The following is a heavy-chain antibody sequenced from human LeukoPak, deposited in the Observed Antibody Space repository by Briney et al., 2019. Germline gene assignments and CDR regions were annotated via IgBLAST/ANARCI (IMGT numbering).Heavy chain of an antibody. V-gene: IGHV4-30-4*01. Sequence: SETLSLTCTVSGGSISSGDYYWSWIRQPPGKGLEWIGYIYYSGSTYYNPSLKSRVTISVDTSKNQFSLKLSSVTAADTAVYYCARESDGSGSYSPQGYWGQGTLVTVSS. D-gene: IGHD3-10*01. CDR1: GGSISSGDYY. CDR2: IYYSGST. J-gene: IGHJ4*02. CDR3: ARESDGSGSYSPQGY.